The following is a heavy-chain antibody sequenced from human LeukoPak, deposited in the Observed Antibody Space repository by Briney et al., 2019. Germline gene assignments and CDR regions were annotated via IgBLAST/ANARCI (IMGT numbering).Heavy chain of an antibody. CDR1: GFTFSSYG. CDR2: IWYDGSNK. CDR3: ARSPPRYCSSTSCYPYTYYFDY. Sequence: PGGSLRLSCAASGFTFSSYGMHCVRQAPGKGLEWVAVIWYDGSNKYYADSVNGRITISRDNSKNTLYLQMNSLRAEDTAVYYCARSPPRYCSSTSCYPYTYYFDYWGQGTLVTVSS. D-gene: IGHD2-2*01. J-gene: IGHJ4*02. V-gene: IGHV3-33*01.